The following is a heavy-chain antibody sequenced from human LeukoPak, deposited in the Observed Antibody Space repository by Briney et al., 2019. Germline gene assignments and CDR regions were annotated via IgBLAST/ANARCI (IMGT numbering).Heavy chain of an antibody. J-gene: IGHJ6*03. CDR1: GGTFSSYA. CDR3: ARDSLVDTENYYYYYMDV. CDR2: IIPILGIA. V-gene: IGHV1-69*04. D-gene: IGHD5-18*01. Sequence: SVKVSCKASGGTFSSYAISWVRQAPGQGLEWMGRIIPILGIANYAQKFQGRVTITADKSTSTAYMELSSLRSEDTAVYYCARDSLVDTENYYYYYMDVWGKGTTVTVSS.